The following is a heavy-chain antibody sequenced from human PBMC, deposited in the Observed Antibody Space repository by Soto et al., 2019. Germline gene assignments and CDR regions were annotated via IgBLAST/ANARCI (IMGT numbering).Heavy chain of an antibody. D-gene: IGHD3-10*01. CDR1: GFTFSSYA. V-gene: IGHV3-23*01. CDR3: AKASGWFGEFDY. J-gene: IGHJ4*02. CDR2: ISGSGGST. Sequence: EVQLLESGGGLVQPGGSLRLSCAASGFTFSSYAMSWVRQAPGKGLEWVSAISGSGGSTYYADSVKGRFTISRDNSKNPLYLQINSLRAEDTAVYYCAKASGWFGEFDYWGQGTLVTVSS.